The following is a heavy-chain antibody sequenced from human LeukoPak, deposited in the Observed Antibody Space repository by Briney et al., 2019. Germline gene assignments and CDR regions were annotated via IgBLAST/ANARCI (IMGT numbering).Heavy chain of an antibody. CDR3: ARARVHSYGYYYFDY. CDR1: GYTFTSYY. V-gene: IGHV1-46*01. J-gene: IGHJ4*02. Sequence: GASVKVSCKASGYTFTSYYMHWVRQAPGQGLEWMGIINPSGGSASYAQKFQGRVTMTRDMSTSTVYMELSSLRSEDTAVYYCARARVHSYGYYYFDYWGQGTLVTVSS. D-gene: IGHD5-18*01. CDR2: INPSGGSA.